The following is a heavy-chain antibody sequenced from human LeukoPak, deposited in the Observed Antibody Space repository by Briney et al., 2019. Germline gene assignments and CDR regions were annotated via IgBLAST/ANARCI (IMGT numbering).Heavy chain of an antibody. D-gene: IGHD3-3*01. CDR2: IWHDGNNK. J-gene: IGHJ4*02. Sequence: GGSLRLSCATSGFAFSTQGMHWVRQAPGKGLEWVAAIWHDGNNKYYVDSVKGRFTISRDNSKNTVYLQMNTLRAEDTAVYYCARDSKGPDYAFWSGEYYFDYWGQGTLVAVSS. CDR3: ARDSKGPDYAFWSGEYYFDY. CDR1: GFAFSTQG. V-gene: IGHV3-33*01.